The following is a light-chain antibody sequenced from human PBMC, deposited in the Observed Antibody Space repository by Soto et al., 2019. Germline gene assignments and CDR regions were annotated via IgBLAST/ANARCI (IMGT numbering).Light chain of an antibody. Sequence: DIQMTQSPSNLSASVGDRVTITCRASQSIVGWLAWYQQKPGKAPKLLIYKPSTLESWVPSRFNGSASRTEFTLTISSLQPDDFATYYWQQYNGYGSRTFGQGTKVEIK. CDR3: QQYNGYGSRT. J-gene: IGKJ1*01. CDR1: QSIVGW. V-gene: IGKV1-5*03. CDR2: KPS.